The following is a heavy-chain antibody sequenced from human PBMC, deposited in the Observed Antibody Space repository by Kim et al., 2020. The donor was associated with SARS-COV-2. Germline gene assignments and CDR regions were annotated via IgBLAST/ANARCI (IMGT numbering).Heavy chain of an antibody. J-gene: IGHJ6*02. Sequence: RVTISVDTSKNQFSLKLSSVTAADTAVYYCARDRFLYYYDSSGLRYGMDVWGQGTTVTVSS. D-gene: IGHD3-22*01. CDR3: ARDRFLYYYDSSGLRYGMDV. V-gene: IGHV4-34*01.